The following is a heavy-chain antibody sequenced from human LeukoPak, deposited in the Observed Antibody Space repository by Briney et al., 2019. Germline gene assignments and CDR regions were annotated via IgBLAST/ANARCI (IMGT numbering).Heavy chain of an antibody. V-gene: IGHV3-66*01. CDR3: ARGLDYYDSSGYYYGPYYFDY. CDR2: IYSGGST. Sequence: GGSLRLSCAASEFSVGSNYMTWVRQAPGKGLEWVSLIYSGGSTYYADSVKGRFTISRDNSKNTLYLQMNSLRAEDTAVYYCARGLDYYDSSGYYYGPYYFDYWGQGTLVTVSS. CDR1: EFSVGSNY. D-gene: IGHD3-22*01. J-gene: IGHJ4*02.